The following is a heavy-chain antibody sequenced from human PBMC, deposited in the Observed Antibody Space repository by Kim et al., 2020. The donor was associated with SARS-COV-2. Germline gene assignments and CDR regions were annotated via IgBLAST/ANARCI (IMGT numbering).Heavy chain of an antibody. CDR2: IYYSGST. V-gene: IGHV4-59*13. CDR3: SSEEVTTGGFDY. D-gene: IGHD3-10*01. Sequence: SETLSLTCTVSGGSISTYHWSWIRQPPGKGLEWIGYIYYSGSTNYNPSLKSRVTISLDTSKNQFSLRLSSVTGADTAVYYCSSEEVTTGGFDYWGRGTL. CDR1: GGSISTYH. J-gene: IGHJ4*02.